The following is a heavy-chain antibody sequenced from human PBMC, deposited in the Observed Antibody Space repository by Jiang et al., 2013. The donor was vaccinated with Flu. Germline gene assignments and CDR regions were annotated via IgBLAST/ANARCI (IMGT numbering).Heavy chain of an antibody. CDR1: GGSISSGSYY. Sequence: LLKPSETLSLTCTVSGGSISSGSYYWGWIRQPPGKGLEWIGNIYYSGNTYYNPSLKSRVTISVDTSKNQFSLKVRSLTAADTAVYYCARLRDGYNEYYYHTMDVWGQGTTVTVSS. D-gene: IGHD5-24*01. CDR3: ARLRDGYNEYYYHTMDV. CDR2: IYYSGNT. V-gene: IGHV4-39*01. J-gene: IGHJ6*02.